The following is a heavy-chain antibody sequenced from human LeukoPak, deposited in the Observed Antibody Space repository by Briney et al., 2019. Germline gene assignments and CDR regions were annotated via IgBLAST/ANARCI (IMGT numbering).Heavy chain of an antibody. J-gene: IGHJ3*02. CDR1: GFTFSSYG. V-gene: IGHV3-30*18. Sequence: GGSLRLSCAASGFTFSSYGMHWVRQAPGKGLEWVAVISYDGSNKYYADSVKGRFTISRDNSKNTPYLQMNSLRAEDTAVYYCAKDLSGYDSFDAFDIWGQGTMVTVSS. CDR3: AKDLSGYDSFDAFDI. CDR2: ISYDGSNK. D-gene: IGHD5-12*01.